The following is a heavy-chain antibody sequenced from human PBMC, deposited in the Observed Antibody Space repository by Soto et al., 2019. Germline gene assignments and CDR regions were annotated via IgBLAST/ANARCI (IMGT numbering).Heavy chain of an antibody. J-gene: IGHJ3*01. CDR3: ARTGNYYGYAFDF. V-gene: IGHV3-7*01. CDR1: GFTFSSYW. Sequence: EVQLVESGGGLVQPGGSLRLSCAASGFTFSSYWMSWVRQAPGEGLEWVANIKQDGSEKYYVDSVKGRFTISRDNSKNSLYLQMNRLRAEDTAVYYCARTGNYYGYAFDFWGQGTMVTVSS. CDR2: IKQDGSEK. D-gene: IGHD3-10*01.